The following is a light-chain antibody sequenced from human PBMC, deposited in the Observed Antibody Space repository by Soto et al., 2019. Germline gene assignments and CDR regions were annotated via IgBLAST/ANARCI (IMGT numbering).Light chain of an antibody. CDR2: DIS. CDR1: QSVSSSY. J-gene: IGKJ1*01. V-gene: IGKV3-20*01. Sequence: EIVLTQSPGTLSLSPGERATLSCRASQSVSSSYLAWYQQKPGQAPRLLIYDISSRATGILDRFSGSGSVTDFTLTISRLEPEDFAVYYCQQYGNSPWTFGQGTKVEIK. CDR3: QQYGNSPWT.